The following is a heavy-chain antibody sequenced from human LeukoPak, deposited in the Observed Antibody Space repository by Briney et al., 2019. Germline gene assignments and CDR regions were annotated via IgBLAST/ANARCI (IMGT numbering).Heavy chain of an antibody. D-gene: IGHD2-2*01. Sequence: SETLSLTCAVPGYSISSGYYWGWIRQPPGKGLEWIGSIYHSGSTYYNPSLKSRVTISVGTSKNQFSLKLSSVTAADTAVYYCARQLGYCSSTSCLLYWFDPWGQGTLVTVSS. CDR3: ARQLGYCSSTSCLLYWFDP. J-gene: IGHJ5*02. V-gene: IGHV4-38-2*01. CDR1: GYSISSGYY. CDR2: IYHSGST.